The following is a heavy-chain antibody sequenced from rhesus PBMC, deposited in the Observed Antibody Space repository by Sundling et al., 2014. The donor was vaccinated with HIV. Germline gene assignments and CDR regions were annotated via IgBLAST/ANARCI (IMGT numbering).Heavy chain of an antibody. CDR3: ARPREYFYSYDY. J-gene: IGHJ4*01. Sequence: QVQLQESGPGLVKPSETLSLTCAVSGGSFSGNYWGWIRQPPGKGLEYIGYISGSSGSSNYNPSLMSRVTISRDTSKNQFSLKLSSVTAADTAVYYCARPREYFYSYDYWGQGVLVTVSS. CDR1: GGSFSGNY. CDR2: ISGSSGSS. V-gene: IGHV4-99*01. D-gene: IGHD5-12*01.